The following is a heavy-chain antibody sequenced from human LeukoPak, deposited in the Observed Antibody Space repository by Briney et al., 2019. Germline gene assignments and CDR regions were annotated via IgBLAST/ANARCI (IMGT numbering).Heavy chain of an antibody. Sequence: GGSLSLSCAASGFTFSGSAMTWVRQAPGKGLQWVSTITGRDDKTYYADSVKGRFTISRDFSKNMVHLHMNSLRVEDTAIYYCAKGPQLYSGYHPDYWGQGTLVTVSS. CDR3: AKGPQLYSGYHPDY. D-gene: IGHD5-12*01. J-gene: IGHJ4*02. CDR2: ITGRDDKT. CDR1: GFTFSGSA. V-gene: IGHV3-23*01.